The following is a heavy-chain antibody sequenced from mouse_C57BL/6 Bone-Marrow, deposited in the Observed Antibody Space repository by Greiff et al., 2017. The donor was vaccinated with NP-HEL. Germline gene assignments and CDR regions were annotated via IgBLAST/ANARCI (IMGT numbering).Heavy chain of an antibody. CDR3: ARHPNWDGYYFDY. V-gene: IGHV5-6*01. CDR2: ISSGGSYT. CDR1: GFTFSSYG. D-gene: IGHD4-1*01. J-gene: IGHJ2*01. Sequence: EVQGVESGGDLVKPGGSLKLSCAASGFTFSSYGMSWVRQTPDKRLEWVATISSGGSYTYYPDSVKGRFTISRDNAKNTLYLQMSSLKSEDTAMYYCARHPNWDGYYFDYWGQGTTLTVSS.